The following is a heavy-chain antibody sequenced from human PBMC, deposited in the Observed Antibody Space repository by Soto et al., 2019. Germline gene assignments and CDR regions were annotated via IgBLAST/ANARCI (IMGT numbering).Heavy chain of an antibody. CDR2: MYHSGST. V-gene: IGHV4-30-2*01. J-gene: IGHJ4*02. D-gene: IGHD6-13*01. CDR1: GGSISSGDYY. Sequence: SETLSLTCSVSGGSISSGDYYWNWIRQPPGKGLEWIGYMYHSGSTYYNPSLKSRVTISIDRSKNQFSLKLSSVTAADTAVYYCASRHSSPYFDYWGQGTLVTVSS. CDR3: ASRHSSPYFDY.